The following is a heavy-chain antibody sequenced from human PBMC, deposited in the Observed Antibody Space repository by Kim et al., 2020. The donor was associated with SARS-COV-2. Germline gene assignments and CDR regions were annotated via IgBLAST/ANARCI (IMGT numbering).Heavy chain of an antibody. D-gene: IGHD3-9*01. V-gene: IGHV1-8*01. CDR1: GYTFTSYD. CDR2: MNPNSGNT. CDR3: ARRLRYFDWLSPSYYYYYMDV. J-gene: IGHJ6*03. Sequence: ASVKVSCKASGYTFTSYDINWVRQATGQGLEWMGWMNPNSGNTGYAQKFQGRVTMTRNTSISTAYMELSSLRSEDTAVYYCARRLRYFDWLSPSYYYYYMDVWGKGPRSPSP.